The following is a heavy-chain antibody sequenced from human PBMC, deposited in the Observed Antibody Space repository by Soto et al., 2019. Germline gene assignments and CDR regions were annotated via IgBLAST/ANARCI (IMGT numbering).Heavy chain of an antibody. V-gene: IGHV3-33*01. D-gene: IGHD3-16*01. CDR3: ARDGDVNTGFGKDY. Sequence: QVQLVESGGGVVQPGGSLRLSCAASGFTFSSYGMHWVRQAPGKGLGWVACIWHDGGNKFYAETVKGRFTISRDNSKNTLYLQMTSLSAEDTAMYYCARDGDVNTGFGKDYWGQGTLVTVSS. CDR1: GFTFSSYG. CDR2: IWHDGGNK. J-gene: IGHJ4*02.